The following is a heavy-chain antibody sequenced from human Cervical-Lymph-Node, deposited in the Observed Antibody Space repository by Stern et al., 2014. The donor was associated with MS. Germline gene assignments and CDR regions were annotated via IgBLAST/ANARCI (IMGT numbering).Heavy chain of an antibody. D-gene: IGHD1-26*01. CDR3: ARAGGSTVGYYVDY. V-gene: IGHV1-69*01. J-gene: IGHJ4*02. CDR1: GDTFTRHA. Sequence: QMVQSGAAVKKPGSSVKVSCQTSGDTFTRHAINWVRLASGQELTLLGGINAICGPTYLAQKFRDRVTITADAATDTVYMEMNSLRSEDTAVYFCARAGGSTVGYYVDYWGQGTLFTVSA. CDR2: INAICGPT.